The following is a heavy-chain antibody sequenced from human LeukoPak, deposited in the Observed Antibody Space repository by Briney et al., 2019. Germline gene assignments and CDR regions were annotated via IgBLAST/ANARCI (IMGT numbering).Heavy chain of an antibody. J-gene: IGHJ4*02. CDR3: VRHSGWYFGY. D-gene: IGHD6-19*01. CDR1: GGSFSGYY. V-gene: IGHV4-34*01. CDR2: INHSGST. Sequence: SETLSLTCAVYGGSFSGYYWSWIRQPPGKGLEWIGEINHSGSTNYNPSLKSRVTISVDTSKNQFSLKLSSVPAADTAVYYCVRHSGWYFGYWGQGTLVTVSS.